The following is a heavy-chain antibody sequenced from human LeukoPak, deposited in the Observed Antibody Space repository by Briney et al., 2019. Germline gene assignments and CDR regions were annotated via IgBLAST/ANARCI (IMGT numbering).Heavy chain of an antibody. J-gene: IGHJ4*02. V-gene: IGHV1-8*01. D-gene: IGHD3-3*01. Sequence: ASVKVSCKASGYTVTSYDINWVRQATGQGLEWMGWMNPNSGNTGYAQKFQGRVTMTRNTSISTAYMELSSLRSEDTAVYYCAREMFWSGYYQHDYWGQGTLVTVSS. CDR2: MNPNSGNT. CDR3: AREMFWSGYYQHDY. CDR1: GYTVTSYD.